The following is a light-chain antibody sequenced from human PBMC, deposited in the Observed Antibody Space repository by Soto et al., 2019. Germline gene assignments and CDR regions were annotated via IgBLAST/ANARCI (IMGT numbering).Light chain of an antibody. J-gene: IGKJ2*01. V-gene: IGKV3-11*01. CDR1: QSVSSY. CDR3: QQYNDWPYT. Sequence: EIVLTQSPGTLSLSPGERATLSCRASQSVSSYLAWYQQKPGQAPRLLIYDASNRATGIPARFRGSGSGTDFTLTISSLQAEDFAVYYCQQYNDWPYTFGQGTKVDIK. CDR2: DAS.